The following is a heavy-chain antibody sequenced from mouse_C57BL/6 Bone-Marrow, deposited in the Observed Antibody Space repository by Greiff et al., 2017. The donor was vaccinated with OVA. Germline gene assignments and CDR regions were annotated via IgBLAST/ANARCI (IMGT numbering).Heavy chain of an antibody. J-gene: IGHJ2*01. Sequence: EVQLVESGGDLVKPGGSLKLSCAASGFTFSSYGMSWVRQTPDKRLEWVATISSGGSYTYYPDSVKGRFTISRDNATNTLYLQISSLKSEDTAMYDCARGVPVRYYFDYWGQGTTLTVSS. CDR1: GFTFSSYG. CDR2: ISSGGSYT. D-gene: IGHD6-1*01. CDR3: ARGVPVRYYFDY. V-gene: IGHV5-6*01.